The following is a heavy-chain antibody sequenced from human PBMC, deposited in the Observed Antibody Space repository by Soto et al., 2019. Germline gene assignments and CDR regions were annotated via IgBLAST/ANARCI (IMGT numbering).Heavy chain of an antibody. CDR2: IYYSGST. V-gene: IGHV4-31*03. D-gene: IGHD2-8*01. J-gene: IGHJ4*01. Sequence: SETLSLTCTVSGGSISRGGYYWSWIRQHQGKGLEWIGYIYYSGSTYYNPSLKSRVTISVDTSKNQFSLKLSSVTAADTAVYYCAIFIPLGCINSDCWSYWGQGTLVTVSS. CDR1: GGSISRGGYY. CDR3: AIFIPLGCINSDCWSY.